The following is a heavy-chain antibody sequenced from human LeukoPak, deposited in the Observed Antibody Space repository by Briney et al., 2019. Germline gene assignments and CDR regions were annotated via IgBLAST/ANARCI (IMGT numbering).Heavy chain of an antibody. D-gene: IGHD4-17*01. CDR2: VSDDGRSK. CDR3: AKRPSDYGDYVSYFDY. Sequence: PGGSLRLSCAASGFSFISYGMHWVRQAPGKGLEWVGVVSDDGRSKDYADSVKGRFTISRDNSKDTLYLQMNSLRDEDTAVYYCAKRPSDYGDYVSYFDYWGQGTLVTVSS. V-gene: IGHV3-30*18. J-gene: IGHJ4*02. CDR1: GFSFISYG.